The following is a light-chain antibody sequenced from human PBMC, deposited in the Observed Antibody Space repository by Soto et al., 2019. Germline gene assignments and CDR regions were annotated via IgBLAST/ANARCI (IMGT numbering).Light chain of an antibody. Sequence: DIQMTQSPSSLSASVGDRVTITCRASQSIISYLNWYQQKPGKAPKLLIYAADSLQSGVPSRFSGSGSGTDFTLTISSLQPEDFATYYFQQTYSTPLTFGGVTKVDIK. V-gene: IGKV1-39*01. J-gene: IGKJ4*01. CDR3: QQTYSTPLT. CDR2: AAD. CDR1: QSIISY.